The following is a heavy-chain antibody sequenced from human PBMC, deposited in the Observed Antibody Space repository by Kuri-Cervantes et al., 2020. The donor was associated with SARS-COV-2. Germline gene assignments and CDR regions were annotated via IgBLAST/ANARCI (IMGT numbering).Heavy chain of an antibody. D-gene: IGHD3-3*01. V-gene: IGHV1-69*13. J-gene: IGHJ5*02. Sequence: SVKVSCKASGGTFSSYAISWVRRAPGQGLGWMGGIIPIFGTANYAQKFQGRVTITADESTSTAYMELSSLRSEDTAVYYCARAMNPNGDFWRIGWFDPWGQGTLVTVSS. CDR2: IIPIFGTA. CDR1: GGTFSSYA. CDR3: ARAMNPNGDFWRIGWFDP.